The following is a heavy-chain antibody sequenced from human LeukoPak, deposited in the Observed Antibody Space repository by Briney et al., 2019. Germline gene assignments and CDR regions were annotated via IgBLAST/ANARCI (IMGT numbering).Heavy chain of an antibody. V-gene: IGHV1-8*01. J-gene: IGHJ4*02. Sequence: ASVKVSCTASGYTFTSYDINWVRPATGQGLEWMGWMNPNSGNTGYAQKFQGRVTMTRNTSISTAYMELSSLRSEDTAVYYCARGGAWIQPGDYWGQGTLVTVS. CDR3: ARGGAWIQPGDY. CDR1: GYTFTSYD. CDR2: MNPNSGNT. D-gene: IGHD5-18*01.